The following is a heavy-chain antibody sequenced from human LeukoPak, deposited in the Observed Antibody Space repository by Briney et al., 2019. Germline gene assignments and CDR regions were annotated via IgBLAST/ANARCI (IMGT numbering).Heavy chain of an antibody. D-gene: IGHD3-10*01. Sequence: SETLSLTCTVSGASINSGNYYWTWIRQPAGKSLEWLGRIYSSGSTNYNPSLKSRVTISADTSKNQFSLTLTSVTAADTAVYYCARGPPDFYNSGSYYNGYNWFDSWGQGTLVTVSS. CDR2: IYSSGST. V-gene: IGHV4-61*02. CDR3: ARGPPDFYNSGSYYNGYNWFDS. J-gene: IGHJ5*01. CDR1: GASINSGNYY.